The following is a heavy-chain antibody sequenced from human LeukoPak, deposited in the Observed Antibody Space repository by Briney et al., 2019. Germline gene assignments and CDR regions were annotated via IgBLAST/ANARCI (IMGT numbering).Heavy chain of an antibody. V-gene: IGHV3-73*01. CDR2: IRSKANSYAT. D-gene: IGHD2-15*01. Sequence: QPGGSLRLSCAASGFTFSGSAMHWVRQASGKGLEWVGRIRSKANSYATAYAASVKGRFTISRDDSKNTAYLQMNSLKTEDTAVYYCTRHVDLRWDYYYYYMDVWGKGTTVTVSS. J-gene: IGHJ6*03. CDR3: TRHVDLRWDYYYYYMDV. CDR1: GFTFSGSA.